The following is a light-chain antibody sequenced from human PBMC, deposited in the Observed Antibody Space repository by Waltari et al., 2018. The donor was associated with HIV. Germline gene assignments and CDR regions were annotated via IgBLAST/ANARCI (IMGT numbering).Light chain of an antibody. V-gene: IGKV3-20*01. CDR2: GAS. J-gene: IGKJ1*01. Sequence: EIVLTQSPGTLSLSPGDRATLSCRASQSVSSTYLAWYQQKPDQAPRLLIYGASSRATGIPDRFSGSGSGTDFTLTISRLEPEDFAVYYCQQYGSSPQTFGQGTKVEIK. CDR3: QQYGSSPQT. CDR1: QSVSSTY.